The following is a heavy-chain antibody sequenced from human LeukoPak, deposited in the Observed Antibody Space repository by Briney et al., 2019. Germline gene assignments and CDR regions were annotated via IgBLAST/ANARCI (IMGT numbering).Heavy chain of an antibody. CDR1: GFTFSSYG. CDR3: AKDSPGGYYDSTDAFDI. D-gene: IGHD3-22*01. V-gene: IGHV3-33*06. Sequence: GGSLRLSCAASGFTFSSYGMHWVRQAPGKGLEWVAVIWYDGSNKYYADSVEGRFTISRDNSKNTLYLQMNSLRAEDTAVYYCAKDSPGGYYDSTDAFDIWGQGTMVTVSS. J-gene: IGHJ3*02. CDR2: IWYDGSNK.